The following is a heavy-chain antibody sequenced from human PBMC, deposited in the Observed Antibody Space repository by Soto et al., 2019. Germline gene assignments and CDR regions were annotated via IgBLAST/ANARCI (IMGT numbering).Heavy chain of an antibody. CDR1: GFTFSTYS. CDR3: ARYGSSTWFDP. Sequence: EVQLVESGGGLVKRGGSLRLSCAASGFTFSTYSMNWVRQAPGKGLEWVSSISSSSSHIYYADSVQGRFTISRDNAKNSLYLKMNSLRAEDTAVYYCARYGSSTWFDPWGQGTMVTVSS. CDR2: ISSSSSHI. J-gene: IGHJ5*02. V-gene: IGHV3-21*01. D-gene: IGHD6-6*01.